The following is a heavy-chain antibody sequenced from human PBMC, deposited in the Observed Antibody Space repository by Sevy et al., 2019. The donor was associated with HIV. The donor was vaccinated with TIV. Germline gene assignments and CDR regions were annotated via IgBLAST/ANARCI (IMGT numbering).Heavy chain of an antibody. Sequence: GGSLRLSCAASGFTFSSYWMSWVRQAPGKGLEWVATMKEDGSEKSYVDSVKGRFTISRDNAKNSLYLQMNSLRVDDTALYYCVREGLGGFSYSLDXWGQGTLVTVSS. CDR2: MKEDGSEK. CDR3: VREGLGGFSYSLDX. D-gene: IGHD5-18*01. V-gene: IGHV3-7*01. J-gene: IGHJ4*02. CDR1: GFTFSSYW.